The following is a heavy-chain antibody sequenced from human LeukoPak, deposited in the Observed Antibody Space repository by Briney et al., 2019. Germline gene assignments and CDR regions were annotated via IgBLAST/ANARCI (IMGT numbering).Heavy chain of an antibody. V-gene: IGHV1-8*01. CDR2: MNPNSGNT. J-gene: IGHJ4*02. D-gene: IGHD5-18*01. Sequence: ASVKVSCKASGYTFTSYDINWVRQATGQGLEWMGWMNPNSGNTGYAQKFQGRVTMTRNTSISTAYMELSSLRSEDTAVYYCARYGGYSYGYGYWGQGTLVTVSS. CDR1: GYTFTSYD. CDR3: ARYGGYSYGYGY.